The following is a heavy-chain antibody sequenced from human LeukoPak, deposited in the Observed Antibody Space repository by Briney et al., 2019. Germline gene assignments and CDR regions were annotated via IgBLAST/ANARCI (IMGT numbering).Heavy chain of an antibody. CDR2: ISASGGSA. V-gene: IGHV3-23*01. CDR1: GFTFSNSA. D-gene: IGHD4-17*01. CDR3: AKPLHVDYKSFDH. J-gene: IGHJ4*02. Sequence: PGGSLRLSCAASGFTFSNSAMSWVRQAPGKGLEWISGISASGGSAYYADSVKGRFTISRDNSKNTLYLQMNSLRDDDTALYYCAKPLHVDYKSFDHWGLGALVTVSS.